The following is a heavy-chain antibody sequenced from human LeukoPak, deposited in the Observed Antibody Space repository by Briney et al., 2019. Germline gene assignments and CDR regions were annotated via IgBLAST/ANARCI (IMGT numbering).Heavy chain of an antibody. V-gene: IGHV4-59*01. D-gene: IGHD6-13*01. Sequence: SETLSLTCTVSGGSISSYYWSWIRQPPGKGLEWIGYIYYSGSTNYNPSLKSRVTISVDTSKNRFSLKLSSVTAADTALYYCARGLSSPNWLDPWGQGTLVTVSS. J-gene: IGHJ5*02. CDR2: IYYSGST. CDR3: ARGLSSPNWLDP. CDR1: GGSISSYY.